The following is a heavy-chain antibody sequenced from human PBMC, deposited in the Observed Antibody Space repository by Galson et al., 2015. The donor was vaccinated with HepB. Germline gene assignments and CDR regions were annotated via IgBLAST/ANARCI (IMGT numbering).Heavy chain of an antibody. V-gene: IGHV4-30-4*01. D-gene: IGHD1-26*01. CDR2: VHNSGST. CDR1: GGSISSGEYY. Sequence: TLSLTCSISGGSISSGEYYWTWIRQPPGKGLEWLGYVHNSGSTYYTPSLKSRLTISLDMSRNQFSLKLTSVTAADTAVYYCARSRWGYAFDIWGQGTMVTVSS. J-gene: IGHJ3*02. CDR3: ARSRWGYAFDI.